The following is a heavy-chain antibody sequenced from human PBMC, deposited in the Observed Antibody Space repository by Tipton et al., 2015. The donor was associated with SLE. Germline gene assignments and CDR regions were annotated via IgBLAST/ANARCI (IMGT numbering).Heavy chain of an antibody. D-gene: IGHD4-17*01. V-gene: IGHV4-61*05. Sequence: TLSLTCTVSGGSISSSSFYWGWIRQPPGKGLEWIGYVYSSGSTNYNPSLKSRVTISIDTSKSQFSLKLSSVTAADTAVYYCARHRGYSTVSDYIDYWGQGALVTVSS. J-gene: IGHJ4*02. CDR1: GGSISSSSFY. CDR3: ARHRGYSTVSDYIDY. CDR2: VYSSGST.